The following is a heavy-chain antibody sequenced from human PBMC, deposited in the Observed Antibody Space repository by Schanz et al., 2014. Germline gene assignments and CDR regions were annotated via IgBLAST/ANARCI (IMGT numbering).Heavy chain of an antibody. V-gene: IGHV3-NL1*01. J-gene: IGHJ4*02. Sequence: QVQLVESGGGVVQPGRSLRLSCVASGFTFSSYDVFWVRQAPGKGLEWVSVIGVDGTTTYYADSVRGRFTISRDNAENTLFLQMNSLRAEDTAVYYCARKVVATIGGYYDNWGQGTLVIVSS. CDR3: ARKVVATIGGYYDN. D-gene: IGHD5-12*01. CDR1: GFTFSSYD. CDR2: IGVDGTTT.